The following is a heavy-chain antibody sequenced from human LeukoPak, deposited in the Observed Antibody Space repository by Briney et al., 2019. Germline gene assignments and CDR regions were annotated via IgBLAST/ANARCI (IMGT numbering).Heavy chain of an antibody. J-gene: IGHJ4*02. V-gene: IGHV3-48*04. D-gene: IGHD2-8*01. CDR3: ARDRTYCTNGVCYRNFDY. CDR2: ISSRSSNI. CDR1: VHIYRLYN. Sequence: GVPLTLFCALSVHIYRLYNVNCVRHAPGKGVEGVSYISSRSSNIYYADSVKGRFTISRDNAKNSLYLQMNSLRAEDTAVYYCARDRTYCTNGVCYRNFDYWGQGTLVTVSS.